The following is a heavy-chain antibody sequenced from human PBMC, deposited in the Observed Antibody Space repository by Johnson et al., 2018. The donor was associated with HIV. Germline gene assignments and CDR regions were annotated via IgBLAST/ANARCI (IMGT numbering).Heavy chain of an antibody. Sequence: MLLVESGGGVVQPGGSLRLSCAASGFTFSSYGMHWVRQAPGKGLEWVANIKQDGSEKYYVDSVKGRFTISRDNAKNSLYLQMNSLRAEDTAVYYCARDRVITFGGVIGRGAFDIWGQGTMVTVSS. V-gene: IGHV3-7*01. CDR1: GFTFSSYG. D-gene: IGHD3-16*02. CDR3: ARDRVITFGGVIGRGAFDI. J-gene: IGHJ3*02. CDR2: IKQDGSEK.